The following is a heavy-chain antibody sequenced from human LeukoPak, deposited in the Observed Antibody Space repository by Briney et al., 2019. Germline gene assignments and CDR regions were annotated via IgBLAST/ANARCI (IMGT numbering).Heavy chain of an antibody. CDR3: ARAPGSSGYYSFDY. V-gene: IGHV1-8*01. Sequence: ASVKVSCKASGYTFTSYDINWVRQATGQGLEWMGWMNPNSGNTGYAQKFQGRVTMTRNSSISTAYMELSSLRSEDTAVYYCARAPGSSGYYSFDYWGQGTLVTVSS. CDR1: GYTFTSYD. CDR2: MNPNSGNT. J-gene: IGHJ4*02. D-gene: IGHD3-22*01.